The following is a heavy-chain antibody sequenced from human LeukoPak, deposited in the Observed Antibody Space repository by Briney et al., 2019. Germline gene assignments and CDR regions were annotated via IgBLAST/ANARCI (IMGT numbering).Heavy chain of an antibody. D-gene: IGHD6-13*01. J-gene: IGHJ4*02. CDR2: IYPRDSDT. Sequence: GEALEISWKGSGCSFNSYWIGWVRQMPGKGVEGMGMIYPRDSDTTYSPSFQAQVTISADNSISTAYLQWSSLKASDTAMYYCARHFTGYSSSWGDWPLDYWGQGTLATVSS. CDR3: ARHFTGYSSSWGDWPLDY. CDR1: GCSFNSYW. V-gene: IGHV5-51*01.